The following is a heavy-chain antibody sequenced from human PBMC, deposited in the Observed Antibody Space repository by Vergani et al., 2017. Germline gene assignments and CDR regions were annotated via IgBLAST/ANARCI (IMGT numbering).Heavy chain of an antibody. CDR2: IYYSGST. CDR1: GGSISSGDYY. D-gene: IGHD3-10*01. V-gene: IGHV4-30-4*08. Sequence: QAQLQESGPGLVKPSQTLSLTCTVSGGSISSGDYYWSWIRQPPGKGLEWIGYIYYSGSTYYNPSLKSRVTISVDTSKNQFSLKLSSVTAADTAVYYCARDPMVRGVPSDGMDVWGQGTTVTVSS. J-gene: IGHJ6*02. CDR3: ARDPMVRGVPSDGMDV.